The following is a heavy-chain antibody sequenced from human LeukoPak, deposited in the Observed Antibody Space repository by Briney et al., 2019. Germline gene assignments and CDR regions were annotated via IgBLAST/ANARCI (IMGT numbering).Heavy chain of an antibody. CDR2: ISSSSSTI. CDR3: ARGLELLWLGESLNWFAP. CDR1: GFTFSSYS. V-gene: IGHV3-48*04. J-gene: IGHJ5*02. D-gene: IGHD3-10*01. Sequence: GGSLRLSCAASGFTFSSYSMNWVRQAPGKGLEWVSYISSSSSTIYYADSVKGRFTISRDNAKNSLYLQMNSLRAEDTAVYYCARGLELLWLGESLNWFAPWGQGPLVPVPS.